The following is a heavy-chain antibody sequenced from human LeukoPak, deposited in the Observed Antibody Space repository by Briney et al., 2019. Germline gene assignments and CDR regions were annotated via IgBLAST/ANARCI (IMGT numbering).Heavy chain of an antibody. CDR3: ARGMGTPFDY. J-gene: IGHJ4*02. CDR1: GFTVSSNY. Sequence: GGSLRLSCAASGFTVSSNYMSWVRQAPGKGLEWVSVIYSGGSTYYADSLTGRFTISRDNSKNTLYLQMNTLRAEDTAVYYCARGMGTPFDYCGQGTLVTVSS. V-gene: IGHV3-66*01. D-gene: IGHD1-1*01. CDR2: IYSGGST.